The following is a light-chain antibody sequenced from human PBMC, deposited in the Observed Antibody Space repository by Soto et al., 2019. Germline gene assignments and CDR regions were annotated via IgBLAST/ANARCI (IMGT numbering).Light chain of an antibody. CDR3: CAYAGGSVV. Sequence: QSALTQPASVSGSPGQSITISCTGTSSDVGSYNLVSWYQQHPGKAPKLMIYEATKRPSGVSNRFSGSKSGNTASLTISGLQAEDEADYFCCAYAGGSVVFGGWTKLTVL. CDR2: EAT. J-gene: IGLJ2*01. CDR1: SSDVGSYNL. V-gene: IGLV2-23*01.